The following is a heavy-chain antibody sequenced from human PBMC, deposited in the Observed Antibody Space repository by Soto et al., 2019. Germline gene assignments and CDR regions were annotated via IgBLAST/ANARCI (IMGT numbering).Heavy chain of an antibody. J-gene: IGHJ6*02. D-gene: IGHD5-18*01. CDR2: IRRKANSYTT. Sequence: PGGSLKLSCAASGFRFIDYYMDWARPAPGKGLEWVGRIRRKANSYTTVYAASVKGRFIISRDDSMNSVYLQMNSLKTEDTAVYYCADTYLNNHHYYNMDVWGQGTTVTVSS. CDR3: ADTYLNNHHYYNMDV. V-gene: IGHV3-72*01. CDR1: GFRFIDYY.